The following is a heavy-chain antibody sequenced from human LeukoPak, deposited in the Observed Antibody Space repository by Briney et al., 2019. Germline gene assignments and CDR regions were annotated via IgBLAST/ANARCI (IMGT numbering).Heavy chain of an antibody. D-gene: IGHD6-13*01. V-gene: IGHV3-48*03. CDR3: ARVGIAAADHFDY. Sequence: GGSLRLSCAASGFTFSSYEMNWVRQAPGKGLEWVSYISSSGSTIYYADSVKGRFTISRDNAMNSLYLQMNSLRAEDTAVYYCARVGIAAADHFDYWGQGTLVTVSS. CDR2: ISSSGSTI. J-gene: IGHJ4*02. CDR1: GFTFSSYE.